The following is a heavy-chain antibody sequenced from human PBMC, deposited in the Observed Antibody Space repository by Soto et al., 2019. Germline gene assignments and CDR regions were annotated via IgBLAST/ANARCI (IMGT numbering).Heavy chain of an antibody. Sequence: SETLSLTCTVSGGSVSSGSYYWSWIRQPPGKGLEWIGYIYYSGSTNYNPSLKSRVTISVDTSKNQFSLKLSSVTAADTAVYYCARDEFLMPERYLARLYGIDVSGQGTAVTVSS. CDR3: ARDEFLMPERYLARLYGIDV. V-gene: IGHV4-61*01. CDR1: GGSVSSGSYY. D-gene: IGHD2-2*01. J-gene: IGHJ6*02. CDR2: IYYSGST.